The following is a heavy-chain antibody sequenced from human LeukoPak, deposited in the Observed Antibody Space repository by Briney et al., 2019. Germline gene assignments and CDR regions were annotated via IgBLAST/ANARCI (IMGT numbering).Heavy chain of an antibody. CDR3: ASYYASGVSAYNYYGMDV. CDR2: MSHNRGT. Sequence: SETLSLTGAVSGYSISSGYYWGWIRQPPGKGLEWIGSMSHNRGTYYNPSLKSRVTISMDTSKNQFSLRLSSVTAADTAVYYCASYYASGVSAYNYYGMDVWGKGTTVTVSS. J-gene: IGHJ6*04. CDR1: GYSISSGYY. V-gene: IGHV4-38-2*01. D-gene: IGHD3-10*01.